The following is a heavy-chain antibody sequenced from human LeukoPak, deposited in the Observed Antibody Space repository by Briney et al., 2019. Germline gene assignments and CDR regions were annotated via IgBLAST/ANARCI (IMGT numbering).Heavy chain of an antibody. V-gene: IGHV4-31*03. CDR1: GGSISNSGIY. Sequence: PSQTLSLTCTVFGGSISNSGIYWSWIRQHPGKGLEWIGHIYYSGSTYYNPSLKSRVIISADTSKNQFSLKLSSVTAADTAVYYCARVIRSTNYDYWGQGTLVTVSS. CDR3: ARVIRSTNYDY. J-gene: IGHJ4*02. CDR2: IYYSGST. D-gene: IGHD1-26*01.